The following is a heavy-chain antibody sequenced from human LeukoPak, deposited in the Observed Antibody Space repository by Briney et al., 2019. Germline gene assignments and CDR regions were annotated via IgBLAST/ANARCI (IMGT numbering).Heavy chain of an antibody. D-gene: IGHD5-24*01. CDR3: ARANQWDGYKYYFDD. CDR2: MNPNSGNT. Sequence: ASVKVSCKASGYTFTSYDINWVRQATGQGLEWLGWMNPNSGNTGYAQKFQGRVTLTRNTSITTAYMELSSLRSEDTAVYFCARANQWDGYKYYFDDWGQGTVVTVSS. J-gene: IGHJ4*02. V-gene: IGHV1-8*01. CDR1: GYTFTSYD.